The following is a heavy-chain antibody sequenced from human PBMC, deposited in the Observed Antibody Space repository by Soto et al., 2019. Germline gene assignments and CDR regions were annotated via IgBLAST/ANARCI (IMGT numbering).Heavy chain of an antibody. D-gene: IGHD3-10*01. CDR3: ARGMATTRGD. J-gene: IGHJ4*02. V-gene: IGHV1-3*04. Sequence: QVQLVQSGAEVKTPGASVKVSCKASGYTFTSYAMHWVRQAPGQRLAWMGWITTSNGNTKYSQQFQGRVTITRDTSASTAYMELSSLRSEDTAVYYCARGMATTRGDWGQGTLVTVSS. CDR2: ITTSNGNT. CDR1: GYTFTSYA.